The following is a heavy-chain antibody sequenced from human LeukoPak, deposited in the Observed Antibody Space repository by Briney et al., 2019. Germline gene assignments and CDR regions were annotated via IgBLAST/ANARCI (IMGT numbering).Heavy chain of an antibody. J-gene: IGHJ4*02. CDR3: ARDLGGSYPGFTFDY. CDR2: IIPIFGTA. V-gene: IGHV1-69*13. Sequence: GASVKVSCKASGGTFSSYAISWVRQAPGQGLEWMGGIIPIFGTANYAQKFQGRVTITADESTSTAYMELSRLRSDDTAVYYCARDLGGSYPGFTFDYWGQGTLVTVSS. CDR1: GGTFSSYA. D-gene: IGHD1-26*01.